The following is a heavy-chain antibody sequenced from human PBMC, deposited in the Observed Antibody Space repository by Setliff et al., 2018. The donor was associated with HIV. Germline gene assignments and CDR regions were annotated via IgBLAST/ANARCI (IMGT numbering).Heavy chain of an antibody. V-gene: IGHV3-30*07. J-gene: IGHJ4*02. CDR1: GFTFKTFA. Sequence: PGGSLRLSCGASGFTFKTFAMHWVRQAPGKGLEWVSVITYDGSRKYYADSVKGRFTISRDNSKNNLYLQINNLRTDDTARYYCAKASSALYYFDSWGQGTLVTVSS. CDR2: ITYDGSRK. CDR3: AKASSALYYFDS. D-gene: IGHD6-6*01.